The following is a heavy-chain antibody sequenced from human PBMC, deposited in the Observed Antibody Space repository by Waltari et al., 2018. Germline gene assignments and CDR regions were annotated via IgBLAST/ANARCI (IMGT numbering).Heavy chain of an antibody. CDR3: AKEVVVVVAATPPL. Sequence: QVQLVESGGGVVQPGGSLRLSCAASGFTFSGDGMHWVRPAPGKGLEWVAFIRYDGSNKYYADSVKGRFTISRDNSKNTLYLQMNSLRAEDTAVYYCAKEVVVVVAATPPLWGQGTLVTVSS. CDR2: IRYDGSNK. CDR1: GFTFSGDG. V-gene: IGHV3-30*02. J-gene: IGHJ4*02. D-gene: IGHD2-15*01.